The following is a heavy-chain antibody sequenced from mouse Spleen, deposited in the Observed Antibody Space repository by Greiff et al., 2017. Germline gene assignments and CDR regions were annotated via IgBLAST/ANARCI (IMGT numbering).Heavy chain of an antibody. J-gene: IGHJ4*01. V-gene: IGHV1-82*01. CDR3: ARGWGDGYYDAMDY. D-gene: IGHD2-3*01. CDR2: IYPGDGDT. CDR1: GYAFSSSW. Sequence: VQRVESGPELVKPGASVKISCKASGYAFSSSWMNWVKQRPGKGLEWIGRIYPGDGDTNYNGKFKGKATLTADKSSSTAYMQLSSLTSEDSAVYFCARGWGDGYYDAMDYWGQGTSVTVSS.